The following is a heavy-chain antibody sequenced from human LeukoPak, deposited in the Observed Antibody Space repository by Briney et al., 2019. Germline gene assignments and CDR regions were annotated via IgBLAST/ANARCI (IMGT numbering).Heavy chain of an antibody. D-gene: IGHD3-10*01. CDR2: ISYDGSNK. Sequence: GGSLRLSCAASGFTFSSYAMHWVRQAPGKGLEWVAVISYDGSNKYYADSVKGRFTISRDNSKNTLYLQMNSLRAEDTAVYYCAKFTMVRGGADYWGQGTLVTVSS. CDR1: GFTFSSYA. V-gene: IGHV3-30*04. J-gene: IGHJ4*02. CDR3: AKFTMVRGGADY.